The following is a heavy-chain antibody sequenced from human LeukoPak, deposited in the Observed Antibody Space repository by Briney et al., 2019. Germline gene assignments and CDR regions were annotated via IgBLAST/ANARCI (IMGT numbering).Heavy chain of an antibody. CDR1: GFTFSHYW. CDR2: INPDDSSI. J-gene: IGHJ4*02. V-gene: IGHV3-74*01. CDR3: ARGYYLDY. Sequence: GGSLRLSCAASGFTFSHYWMHWVRQAPGKGLVWVSRINPDDSSISYADSVKGRFTISRESAKNTLYLQMNSLRAEDTAVYYCARGYYLDYWGQGTVVTVSS.